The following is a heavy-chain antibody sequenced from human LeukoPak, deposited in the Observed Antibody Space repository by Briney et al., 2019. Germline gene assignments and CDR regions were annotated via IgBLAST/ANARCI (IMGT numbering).Heavy chain of an antibody. CDR2: ISSSSSTI. Sequence: PGGSLRLSCAASGFTFSRYSMNWVRRAPGTGPEWLSYISSSSSTIYYADSVRGRFTISRDNAKDSLYLHMNSLRAEDTAVYYCAREVVDSRGNWFDPWGQGTLVTVSS. V-gene: IGHV3-48*04. D-gene: IGHD3-22*01. J-gene: IGHJ5*02. CDR1: GFTFSRYS. CDR3: AREVVDSRGNWFDP.